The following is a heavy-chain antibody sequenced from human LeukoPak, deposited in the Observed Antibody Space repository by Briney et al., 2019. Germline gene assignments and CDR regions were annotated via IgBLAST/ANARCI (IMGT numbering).Heavy chain of an antibody. D-gene: IGHD2-15*01. J-gene: IGHJ4*02. Sequence: GGSLRLSCAASGFTFSSYAMSWVRQAPGKGLEWVSAISGSGDSTYYADSVKGRFTISRDNSKNTLYLQMNSLRAEDTAVYYCAKAIYCSGGSCYYFDYWGQGTLVTVSS. V-gene: IGHV3-23*01. CDR2: ISGSGDST. CDR3: AKAIYCSGGSCYYFDY. CDR1: GFTFSSYA.